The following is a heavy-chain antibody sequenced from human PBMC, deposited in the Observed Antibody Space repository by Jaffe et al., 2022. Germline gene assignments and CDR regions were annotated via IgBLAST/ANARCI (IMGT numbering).Heavy chain of an antibody. CDR3: AKDMSGGLSDAFDI. CDR2: ISWNSGSI. Sequence: EVQLVESGGGLVQPGRSLRLSCAASGFTFDDYAMHWVRQAPGKGLEWVSGISWNSGSIGYADSVKGRFTISRDNAKNSLYLQMNSLRAEDTALYYCAKDMSGGLSDAFDIWGQGTMVTVSS. CDR1: GFTFDDYA. J-gene: IGHJ3*02. V-gene: IGHV3-9*01. D-gene: IGHD3-16*01.